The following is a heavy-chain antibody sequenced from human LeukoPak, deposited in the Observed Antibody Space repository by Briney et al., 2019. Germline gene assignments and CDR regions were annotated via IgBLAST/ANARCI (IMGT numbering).Heavy chain of an antibody. Sequence: ASVKVSCKASGGTFISYAISWVRQAPGQGLEWMGWISAYNGNTNYAQKLQGRVTMTTDTSTSTAYMELRSLRSDDTAVYYCARESLHYYDSSGYTDYWGQGTLVTVSS. J-gene: IGHJ4*02. D-gene: IGHD3-22*01. CDR3: ARESLHYYDSSGYTDY. CDR1: GGTFISYA. CDR2: ISAYNGNT. V-gene: IGHV1-18*01.